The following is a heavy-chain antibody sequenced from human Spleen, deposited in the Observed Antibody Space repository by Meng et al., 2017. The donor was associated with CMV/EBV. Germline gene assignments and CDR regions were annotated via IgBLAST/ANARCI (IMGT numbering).Heavy chain of an antibody. J-gene: IGHJ4*02. CDR3: ARGGRTSSSWYGYYFYY. V-gene: IGHV4-31*03. CDR1: GGSISSYY. Sequence: LRLSCNVSGGSISSYYWSWIRQHPGKGLEWIGSIYYLGNTYYNPSLKSRVTISVDTSKNQFSLKLSSVTAADTAVYYCARGGRTSSSWYGYYFYYWGQGTLVTVSS. D-gene: IGHD6-13*01. CDR2: IYYLGNT.